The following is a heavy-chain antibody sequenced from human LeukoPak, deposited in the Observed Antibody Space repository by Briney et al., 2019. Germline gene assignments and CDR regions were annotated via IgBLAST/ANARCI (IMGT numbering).Heavy chain of an antibody. CDR1: GFTFNNYL. J-gene: IGHJ6*02. CDR3: AREHYDDSGGYSSGLDV. V-gene: IGHV3-30*04. CDR2: ISSDGGKK. Sequence: GGSLRLSCEASGFTFNNYLIHWVRQAPGKGLEWVALISSDGGKKYYADSVKGRFTISRDSSKDTLFLQMNSLKADDTAVYYCAREHYDDSGGYSSGLDVWGQGTTVTVSS. D-gene: IGHD3-22*01.